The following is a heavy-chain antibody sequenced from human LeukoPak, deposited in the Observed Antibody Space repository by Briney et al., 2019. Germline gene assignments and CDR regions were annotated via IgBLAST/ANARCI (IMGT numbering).Heavy chain of an antibody. CDR2: INHSGST. D-gene: IGHD3-3*01. CDR1: GGSFSGYY. J-gene: IGHJ5*02. V-gene: IGHV4-34*01. Sequence: PSETLSLTCAVYGGSFSGYYWSWIRQPPGKGLEWIGEINHSGSTNYNPSHKSRVTISVDTSKNQFSLKLSSVTAADTAVYYCARDRRRSGYYVSESWFDPWGQGTLVTVSS. CDR3: ARDRRRSGYYVSESWFDP.